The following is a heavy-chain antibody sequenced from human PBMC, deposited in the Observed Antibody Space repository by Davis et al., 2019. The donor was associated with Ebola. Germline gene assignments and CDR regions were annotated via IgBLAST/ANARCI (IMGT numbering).Heavy chain of an antibody. J-gene: IGHJ6*02. Sequence: PGGSLRLSCAASGFTFSSYSMNWVRQAPGKGLEWVSSISSSSSYIYYADSVKGRFTISRDNAKNSLYLQMNSLRAEDTAVYYCARDVDSSSWLPLGYYYYYGMDVWGQGTTVTVSS. CDR1: GFTFSSYS. CDR2: ISSSSSYI. D-gene: IGHD6-13*01. CDR3: ARDVDSSSWLPLGYYYYYGMDV. V-gene: IGHV3-21*01.